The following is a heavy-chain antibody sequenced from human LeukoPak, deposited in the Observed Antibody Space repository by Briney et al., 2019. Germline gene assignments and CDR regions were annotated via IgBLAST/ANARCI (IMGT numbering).Heavy chain of an antibody. CDR3: ATPRRFGELLY. J-gene: IGHJ4*02. D-gene: IGHD3-10*01. CDR2: IYHSGST. Sequence: ASETLSLTCAVSGYSISSGYYWGWIRQPPGKGLEWIGSIYHSGSTYYNPSLKSRVTISVDTSKNQFSLKLSSVTAADTAVYYCATPRRFGELLYWGQGTQVTVSS. CDR1: GYSISSGYY. V-gene: IGHV4-38-2*01.